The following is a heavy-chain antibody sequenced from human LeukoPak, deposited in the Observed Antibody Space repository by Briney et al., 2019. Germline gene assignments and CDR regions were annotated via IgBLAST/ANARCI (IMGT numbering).Heavy chain of an antibody. V-gene: IGHV4-30-2*01. CDR3: ARGLYSSGWYLNAFDI. CDR2: IYHSGST. Sequence: PSETLSLTCTVSGGSISSGGYYWSWIRQPPGKGLEWIGYIYHSGSTYYNPSLKSRVTISVDRSKNQFSLKLSSVTAADTAVYYCARGLYSSGWYLNAFDIWGQGTMVTVSS. CDR1: GGSISSGGYY. D-gene: IGHD6-19*01. J-gene: IGHJ3*02.